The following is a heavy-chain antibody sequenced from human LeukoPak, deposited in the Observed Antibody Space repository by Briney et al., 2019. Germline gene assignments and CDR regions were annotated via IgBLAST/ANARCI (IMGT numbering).Heavy chain of an antibody. J-gene: IGHJ4*02. CDR2: ISSSRRTI. CDR3: ARDLYRIVVVPHYFDY. CDR1: GFTFSSYN. V-gene: IGHV3-48*04. Sequence: PGGSLRLSCAASGFTFSSYNINWVRQAPGKGLEWVSYISSSRRTISYADSVKGRFTISRDNAKNSLYLQMNSLRAEDTAVYYCARDLYRIVVVPHYFDYWGQGTLVTVSS. D-gene: IGHD3-22*01.